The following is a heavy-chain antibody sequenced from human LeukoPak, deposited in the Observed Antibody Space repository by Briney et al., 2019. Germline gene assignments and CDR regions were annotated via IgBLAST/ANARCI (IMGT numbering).Heavy chain of an antibody. Sequence: SETLSLTCTVSGGSISSYYWSWIRQPPGKGLEWIGYIYTSGSTNYNPSLMSRVTISVDTSKNQFSLKLSSVTAADTAVYYCARHWGYYYYYMDVWGKGTTVTVSS. CDR2: IYTSGST. J-gene: IGHJ6*03. CDR3: ARHWGYYYYYMDV. CDR1: GGSISSYY. D-gene: IGHD3-16*01. V-gene: IGHV4-4*09.